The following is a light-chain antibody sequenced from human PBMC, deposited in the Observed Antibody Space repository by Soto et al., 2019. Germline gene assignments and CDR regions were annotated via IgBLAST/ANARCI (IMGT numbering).Light chain of an antibody. CDR1: RLDVGGYNY. CDR3: CSYVSSKTYL. Sequence: QSVLTQPASVSGSPGQSITISCTGTRLDVGGYNYVSWYQQQPGKAPKLIIHEVTNRPSGVSDRFSGSKSDNTASLTISGLQTGDEADYYCCSYVSSKTYLFGTGTKVTVL. CDR2: EVT. V-gene: IGLV2-14*03. J-gene: IGLJ1*01.